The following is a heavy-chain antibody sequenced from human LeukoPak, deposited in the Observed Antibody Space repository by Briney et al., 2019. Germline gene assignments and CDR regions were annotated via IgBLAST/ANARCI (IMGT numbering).Heavy chain of an antibody. CDR1: GGSFSGYY. J-gene: IGHJ4*02. CDR3: ARISDFWSGWIDY. D-gene: IGHD3-3*01. Sequence: SETLSLTCAVYGGSFSGYYWSWIRQPPGKGLEWIGEINHSGSTNYNPSLKSRVAISVDTSKNQFSLKLSSVTAADTAVYYCARISDFWSGWIDYWGQGTLVTVSS. V-gene: IGHV4-34*01. CDR2: INHSGST.